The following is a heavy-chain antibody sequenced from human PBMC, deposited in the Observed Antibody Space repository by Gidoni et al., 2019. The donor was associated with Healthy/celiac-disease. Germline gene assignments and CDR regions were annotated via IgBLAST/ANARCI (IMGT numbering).Heavy chain of an antibody. Sequence: QVQLQESGPGLVKPSETLSLPCPASGYSLSSGYYWGWIRQPPGKGLEWIGSIYHSGSTYYNPSLKSRVTISVDTSKNQFSLKLSSVTAADTAVYYCARETVGGGGYFDYWGQGTLVTVSS. D-gene: IGHD1-26*01. J-gene: IGHJ4*02. CDR3: ARETVGGGGYFDY. CDR1: GYSLSSGYY. V-gene: IGHV4-38-2*02. CDR2: IYHSGST.